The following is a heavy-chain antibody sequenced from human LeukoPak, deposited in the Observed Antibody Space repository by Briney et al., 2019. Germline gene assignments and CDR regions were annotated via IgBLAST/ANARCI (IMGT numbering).Heavy chain of an antibody. Sequence: PSETLSLTCAVYGGSFSGYYWSWIRQPPGKGLEWIGEINHSGSTNYNPSLKSRVTISVDTSKNQFSLKLSSVTAADTAVYYCARGKSVVPAKYYFDYWGQGTLVTVSS. CDR1: GGSFSGYY. CDR2: INHSGST. CDR3: ARGKSVVPAKYYFDY. V-gene: IGHV4-34*01. J-gene: IGHJ4*02. D-gene: IGHD2-2*01.